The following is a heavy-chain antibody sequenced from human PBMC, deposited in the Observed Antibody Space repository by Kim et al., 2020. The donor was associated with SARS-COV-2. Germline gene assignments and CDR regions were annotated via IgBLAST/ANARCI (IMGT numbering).Heavy chain of an antibody. J-gene: IGHJ5*02. CDR3: ARDLTSSISLVRGQIKWVDP. CDR1: VGSISSSSYY. V-gene: IGHV4-39*07. CDR2: IYSSGNT. Sequence: SETLSLTCTVSVGSISSSSYYWGWIRQPPGKGLEWIGSIYSSGNTYYNPSLKSRVTISVDTSKNQFSLKLSSVTAADTAVYYCARDLTSSISLVRGQIKWVDPWGQGTLVTVSS. D-gene: IGHD3-10*01.